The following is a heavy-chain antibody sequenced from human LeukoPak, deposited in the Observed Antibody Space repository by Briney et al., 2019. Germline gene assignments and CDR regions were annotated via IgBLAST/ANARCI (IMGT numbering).Heavy chain of an antibody. CDR3: ARYDYWTGFYPFDL. J-gene: IGHJ4*02. CDR2: ISGSGGST. Sequence: GGSLRLSCAASGFTFSSYAMSWVRQAPGKGLEWVSAISGSGGSTYYADSVKGRFTISRDNSKNTLYLHMNGLRADDTAVYFCARYDYWTGFYPFDLWGQGTLVTVSS. V-gene: IGHV3-23*01. D-gene: IGHD3-3*01. CDR1: GFTFSSYA.